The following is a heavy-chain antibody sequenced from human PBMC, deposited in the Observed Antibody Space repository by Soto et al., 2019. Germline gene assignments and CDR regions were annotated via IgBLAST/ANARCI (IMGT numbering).Heavy chain of an antibody. CDR3: ARDPYHVLMVNAPNLYGMDV. V-gene: IGHV1-18*01. D-gene: IGHD2-8*01. CDR2: ISTYNGNT. Sequence: GAPGKGSWKGFFYTLTPYDITWVRQAPGQGLEWMGRISTYNGNTNYPQSLQGRLTLTTDTSTTTAYMELRSLRSDDTAVYYCARDPYHVLMVNAPNLYGMDVWG. J-gene: IGHJ6*02. CDR1: FYTLTPYD.